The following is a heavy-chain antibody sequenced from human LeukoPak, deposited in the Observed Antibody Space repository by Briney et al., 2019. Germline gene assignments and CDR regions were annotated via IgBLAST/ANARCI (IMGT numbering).Heavy chain of an antibody. Sequence: GGSLRLSCAASGFTFSSYWMSWVRQAPGKGLEWVANIKQDGSEKYYVDSVKGRFTISRDNAKNSLYLQMNSLRAEDTAVYYCARDYDFWRVYYYYGMDVWGQRTTVTVSS. CDR2: IKQDGSEK. J-gene: IGHJ6*02. V-gene: IGHV3-7*01. CDR1: GFTFSSYW. D-gene: IGHD3-3*01. CDR3: ARDYDFWRVYYYYGMDV.